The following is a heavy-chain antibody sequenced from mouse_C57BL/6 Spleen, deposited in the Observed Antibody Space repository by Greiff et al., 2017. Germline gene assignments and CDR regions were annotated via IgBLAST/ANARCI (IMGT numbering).Heavy chain of an antibody. D-gene: IGHD2-5*01. Sequence: EVHLVESGGGLVKPGGSLKLSCAASGFTFSSYAMSWVRQTPEKRLEWVATISDGGSYTYYPDNVKGRFPISRDNAKNNLYLQMSHLKSEDTAMYYCARAYYSNSFDYWGQGTTLTVSS. CDR2: ISDGGSYT. CDR3: ARAYYSNSFDY. V-gene: IGHV5-4*01. CDR1: GFTFSSYA. J-gene: IGHJ2*01.